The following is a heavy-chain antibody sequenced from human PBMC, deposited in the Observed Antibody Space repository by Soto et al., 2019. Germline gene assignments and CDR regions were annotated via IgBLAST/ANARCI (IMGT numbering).Heavy chain of an antibody. CDR3: ARIPNYYQYDWFDP. V-gene: IGHV2-5*02. CDR1: GFSLTTRGVG. CDR2: IYWDDDK. J-gene: IGHJ5*02. Sequence: QITLKESGPTLVKPTQTLTLTCTFSGFSLTTRGVGVGWIRQPPGKALECLALIYWDDDKRYSPSLQSRLSPAKDHSKNQVVLTMTNVGPVDTATYYCARIPNYYQYDWFDPWGPGNLVPVSS. D-gene: IGHD3-16*01.